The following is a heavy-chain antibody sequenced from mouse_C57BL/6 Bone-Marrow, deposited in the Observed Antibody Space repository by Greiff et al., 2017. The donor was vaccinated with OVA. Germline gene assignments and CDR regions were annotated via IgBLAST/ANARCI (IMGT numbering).Heavy chain of an antibody. Sequence: QVQLQQSGAELVKPGASVKMSCKASGYTFTSYWITWVKQRPGQGLEWIGDIYPGSGSTNYNEKFKSKATLTVDTSSSTAYMQLSSLTSEDSAVYCCAREGDPDAMDYWGQGTSVTVSS. CDR2: IYPGSGST. CDR1: GYTFTSYW. CDR3: AREGDPDAMDY. D-gene: IGHD3-3*01. J-gene: IGHJ4*01. V-gene: IGHV1-55*01.